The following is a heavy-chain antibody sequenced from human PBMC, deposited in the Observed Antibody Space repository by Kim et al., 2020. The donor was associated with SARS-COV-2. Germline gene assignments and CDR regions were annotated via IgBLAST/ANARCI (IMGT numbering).Heavy chain of an antibody. D-gene: IGHD3-3*01. CDR1: GFTFSSYA. Sequence: GGSLRLSCAASGFTFSSYAMHWVRQAPGKGLEWVAVISYDGSNKYYADSVKGRFTISRDNSKNTLYLQMNSLGAEDTAVYYCARTYDFWSGDNDAFDIWGQGTMVTVSS. CDR2: ISYDGSNK. J-gene: IGHJ3*02. V-gene: IGHV3-30-3*01. CDR3: ARTYDFWSGDNDAFDI.